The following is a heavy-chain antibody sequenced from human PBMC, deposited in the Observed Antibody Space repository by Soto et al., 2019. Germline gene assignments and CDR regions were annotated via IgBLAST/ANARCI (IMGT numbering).Heavy chain of an antibody. CDR2: INQDGGET. CDR3: VFSAR. CDR1: GFTFNDYW. V-gene: IGHV3-7*01. Sequence: EVRLVQSGGGLVQPGGSLRLSCAASGFTFNDYWMGWVRQAPAKGLEWVANINQDGGETHYVDSVRGRFTISSDNAKKSLYLQMTSLRAEDTAVSYCVFSARWGQGTLVIVSS. D-gene: IGHD6-6*01. J-gene: IGHJ4*02.